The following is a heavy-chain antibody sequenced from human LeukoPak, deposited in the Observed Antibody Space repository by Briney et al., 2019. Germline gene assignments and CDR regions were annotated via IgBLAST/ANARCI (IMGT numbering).Heavy chain of an antibody. D-gene: IGHD6-19*01. CDR3: AKGIYSSGWSYFDY. V-gene: IGHV3-23*01. Sequence: GGSLRLSCVVSGISLTNYAMTWVRQAPGKGLEWVSYISERGGSTSYADSVKGRFTISRDNSKNTLYLQMNSLRAEDTAVYYCAKGIYSSGWSYFDYWGQGTLVTVSS. CDR2: ISERGGST. J-gene: IGHJ4*02. CDR1: GISLTNYA.